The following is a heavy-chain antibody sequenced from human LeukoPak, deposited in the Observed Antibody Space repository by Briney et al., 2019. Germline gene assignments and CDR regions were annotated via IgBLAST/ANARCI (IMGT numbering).Heavy chain of an antibody. J-gene: IGHJ4*02. CDR1: GYTFTRYD. V-gene: IGHV1-8*03. Sequence: ASVKVSCKASGYTFTRYDINWVRQATGQGLEWMGWINPNSGNRGYAQKFQGGVTITRDTSINTAYMELSSLRSDDTAVYYCARANGDLDYWGQGTLVTVSS. CDR2: INPNSGNR. CDR3: ARANGDLDY. D-gene: IGHD4-17*01.